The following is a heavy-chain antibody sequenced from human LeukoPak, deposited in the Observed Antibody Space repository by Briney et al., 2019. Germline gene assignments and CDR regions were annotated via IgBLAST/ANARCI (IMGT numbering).Heavy chain of an antibody. CDR1: GFTFSSYS. V-gene: IGHV3-21*01. D-gene: IGHD3-22*01. CDR3: ARDVSGYPGY. Sequence: PGGSLRLSCAASGFTFSSYSMNWVRQAPGKGLGWVSSISSSSSYIYYADSVKGRFTISRDNAKNSLYLQMNSLRAEDTAVYYCARDVSGYPGYWGQGTLVTVSS. CDR2: ISSSSSYI. J-gene: IGHJ4*02.